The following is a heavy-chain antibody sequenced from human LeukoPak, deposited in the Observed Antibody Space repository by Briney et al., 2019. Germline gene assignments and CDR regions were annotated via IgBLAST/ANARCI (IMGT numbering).Heavy chain of an antibody. CDR3: AWTDYAYPYYYGMDV. J-gene: IGHJ6*02. Sequence: SVKVSCKASGGTFSSYAISWVRQAPGQGLEWMGGIIPIFGTANYAQKFQGRVTITTDESTSTAYMELSSLRSEDTAVYYCAWTDYAYPYYYGMDVWGQGTTVTVSS. D-gene: IGHD3/OR15-3a*01. CDR1: GGTFSSYA. V-gene: IGHV1-69*05. CDR2: IIPIFGTA.